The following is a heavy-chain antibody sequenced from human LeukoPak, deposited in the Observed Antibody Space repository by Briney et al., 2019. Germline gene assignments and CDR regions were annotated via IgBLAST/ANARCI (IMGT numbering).Heavy chain of an antibody. CDR1: GFTFSSYA. D-gene: IGHD7-27*01. J-gene: IGHJ6*03. V-gene: IGHV3-23*01. CDR2: ISGSGGST. CDR3: AKPGVRGYYYYYMDV. Sequence: GGSLRLSCAASGFTFSSYAMSWVRQAPGKGLEWVSAISGSGGSTYYADSVKGRFTISRDNSKNTLYLQMNSLRAEDTAVYYCAKPGVRGYYYYYMDVWGKGTTVTVSS.